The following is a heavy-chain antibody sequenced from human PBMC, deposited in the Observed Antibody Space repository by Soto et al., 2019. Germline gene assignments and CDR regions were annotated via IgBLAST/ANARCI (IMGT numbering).Heavy chain of an antibody. Sequence: GWLRLPCTGSGFPFSSYVMSWVRQAPGKGLEWVSGISGCGSNTFYADYVKGRFTISRDNSKNTLLLQMNSLGAEDTAVYYCAKDSNKYSSSLRGRYFDYWGQGIGVTVSS. CDR2: ISGCGSNT. V-gene: IGHV3-23*01. CDR3: AKDSNKYSSSLRGRYFDY. CDR1: GFPFSSYV. D-gene: IGHD4-4*01. J-gene: IGHJ4*02.